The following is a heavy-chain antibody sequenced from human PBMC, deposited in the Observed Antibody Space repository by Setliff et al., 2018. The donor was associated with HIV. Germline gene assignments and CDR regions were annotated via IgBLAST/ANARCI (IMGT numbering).Heavy chain of an antibody. CDR3: ANRDY. CDR2: IKADGGTM. Sequence: PGGSLRLSCVASGFIFDTYPMNWVRQAPGKGLEWVSYIKADGGTMYDADSVVGRFTISRDNAKNSLYLQMDSLRVEDTAVYYCANRDYWGQGTLVTVSS. V-gene: IGHV3-48*01. J-gene: IGHJ4*02. CDR1: GFIFDTYP.